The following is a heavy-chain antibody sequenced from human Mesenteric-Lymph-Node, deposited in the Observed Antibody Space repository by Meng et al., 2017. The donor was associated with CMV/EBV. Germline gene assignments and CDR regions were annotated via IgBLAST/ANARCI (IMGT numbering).Heavy chain of an antibody. D-gene: IGHD3-22*01. CDR2: MNPNSGNT. J-gene: IGHJ4*02. V-gene: IGHV1-8*03. Sequence: CKASGYTFSSYDINWVRQATGQGLEWMGWMNPNSGNTGYAQKFQGRVTITRNTSISTAYMELSSLTSEDTAMYYCARGVIKGGGDYWGQGTLVTVSS. CDR3: ARGVIKGGGDY. CDR1: GYTFSSYD.